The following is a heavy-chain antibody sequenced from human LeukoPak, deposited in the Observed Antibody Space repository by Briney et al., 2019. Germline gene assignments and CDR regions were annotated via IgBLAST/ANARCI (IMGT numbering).Heavy chain of an antibody. CDR2: INAGSGNT. Sequence: ASVKVSCKASGYTFINYAINWGRPAPGQSLEWLGWINAGSGNTKYSEKFQGRVSITTDTPTSTAYMELRSLRSDDTAVYYCARIEFIVVVPAAAYCDPWGQGTLVTVSS. CDR1: GYTFINYA. D-gene: IGHD2-2*01. V-gene: IGHV1-3*01. J-gene: IGHJ5*02. CDR3: ARIEFIVVVPAAAYCDP.